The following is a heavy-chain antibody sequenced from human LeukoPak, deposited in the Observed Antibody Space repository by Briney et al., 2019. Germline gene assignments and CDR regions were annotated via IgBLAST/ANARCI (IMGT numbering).Heavy chain of an antibody. J-gene: IGHJ4*02. CDR2: IYYSGST. Sequence: SETLSLTCTVAGGSISSYYWSWIRQPPGKGLEWIGYIYYSGSTNYNPSLTSRVPTSVDTSKNQSSLKLSSVTAADTAVYYFAGFSGRYAGADYWGQGTLVTVSS. CDR1: GGSISSYY. D-gene: IGHD6-19*01. CDR3: AGFSGRYAGADY. V-gene: IGHV4-59*01.